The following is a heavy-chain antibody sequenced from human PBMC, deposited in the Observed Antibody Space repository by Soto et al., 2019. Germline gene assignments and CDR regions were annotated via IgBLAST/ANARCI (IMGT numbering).Heavy chain of an antibody. CDR2: ISTYNGNT. CDR3: ARVGDCTSASCRYHYYYGMDV. V-gene: IGHV1-18*01. Sequence: GASVKVSCKASGYTFTNFGISWVRQAPGQGLERLGWISTYNGNTNYAQKVQGRVTMTTDTSTSTAYMELRGLRFDDTAVYYCARVGDCTSASCRYHYYYGMDVWGRGTTVTV. J-gene: IGHJ6*02. D-gene: IGHD2-2*01. CDR1: GYTFTNFG.